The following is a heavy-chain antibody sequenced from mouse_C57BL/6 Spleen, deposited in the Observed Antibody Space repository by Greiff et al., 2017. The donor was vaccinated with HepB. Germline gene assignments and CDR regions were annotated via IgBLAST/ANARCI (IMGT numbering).Heavy chain of an antibody. V-gene: IGHV10-1*01. J-gene: IGHJ1*03. CDR3: VSLGSSYWYFDV. D-gene: IGHD1-1*01. CDR1: GFSFNTYA. Sequence: EVMLVESGGGLVQPKGSLKLSCAASGFSFNTYAMNWVRQAPGKGLEWVARIRSKSNNYATYYADSVKDRFTISRDDSESMLYLQMNNLKTEDTAMYYCVSLGSSYWYFDVWGTGTTVTVSS. CDR2: IRSKSNNYAT.